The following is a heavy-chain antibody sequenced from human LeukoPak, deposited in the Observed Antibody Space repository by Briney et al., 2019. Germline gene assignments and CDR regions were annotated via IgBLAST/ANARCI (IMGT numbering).Heavy chain of an antibody. D-gene: IGHD3-22*01. CDR1: GFTFSSYS. CDR3: ARNGITMIVVVLFDY. Sequence: ESGGSLRLSCAASGFTFSSYSMNWVRQAPGKGLEWVSSISSSSSYIYYADSVKGRFTISRDNAKNSLYLQMNSLRAEDTAVYYCARNGITMIVVVLFDYWGQGTLVTVSS. CDR2: ISSSSSYI. V-gene: IGHV3-21*04. J-gene: IGHJ4*02.